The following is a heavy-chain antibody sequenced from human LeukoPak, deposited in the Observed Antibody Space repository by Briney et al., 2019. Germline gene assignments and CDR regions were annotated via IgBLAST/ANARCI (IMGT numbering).Heavy chain of an antibody. CDR1: GFTFSSYA. V-gene: IGHV3-23*01. CDR2: ISGSGDST. Sequence: GGSLRLSCTASGFTFSSYAMTWVRQAPGKGLEWVLVISGSGDSTFYADSVKGRFTISRDSSKNTLYLQMNSLRAEDTAVYYCAKGTSSSCYGGLGYWGQGTLVTVSS. CDR3: AKGTSSSCYGGLGY. D-gene: IGHD2-2*01. J-gene: IGHJ4*02.